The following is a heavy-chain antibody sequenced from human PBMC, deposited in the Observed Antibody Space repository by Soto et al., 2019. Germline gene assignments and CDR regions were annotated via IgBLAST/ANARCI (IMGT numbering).Heavy chain of an antibody. CDR2: IKPDGSAT. D-gene: IGHD2-15*01. V-gene: IGHV3-7*03. CDR1: GFTFGSYW. CDR3: ARGPKDSYPGSRIFDF. Sequence: PGGSLRLSCAVSGFTFGSYWMNWVRLIPGKGLEWVAYIKPDGSATYYVDSVKGRFTISRDNAKNSLYLQMNSLRAEDSAVYYCARGPKDSYPGSRIFDFWGRGTLVTVSS. J-gene: IGHJ4*02.